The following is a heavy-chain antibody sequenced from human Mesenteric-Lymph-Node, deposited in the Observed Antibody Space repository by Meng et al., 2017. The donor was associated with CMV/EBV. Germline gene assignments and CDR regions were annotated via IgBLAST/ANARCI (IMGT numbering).Heavy chain of an antibody. J-gene: IGHJ4*02. CDR3: ARQAQLGANFDS. CDR2: VYPGDSDA. V-gene: IGHV5-51*01. Sequence: GESLKISCKGSGYSFTSYWIGWVRQMPGKGLEWMGIVYPGDSDARYSPSLQGQVTISADKSINTAYLQWSSLKASDTAMYYCARQAQLGANFDSWGQGTLVTVSS. CDR1: GYSFTSYW. D-gene: IGHD1-1*01.